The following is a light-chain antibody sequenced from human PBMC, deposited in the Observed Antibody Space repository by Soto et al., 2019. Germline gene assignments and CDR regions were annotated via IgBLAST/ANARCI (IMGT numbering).Light chain of an antibody. CDR3: QQRSSWPWT. CDR2: FGS. V-gene: IGKV3-11*01. CDR1: HSVGSL. J-gene: IGKJ1*01. Sequence: EIVLTQSPATLSLSPGDRATLSRRASHSVGSLLAWYQQKPGQAPRLLLYFGSNRAAGIPDRFSGSGSGTDFTLTIDSLEPEDFALFYCQQRSSWPWTFGQGTKVDIK.